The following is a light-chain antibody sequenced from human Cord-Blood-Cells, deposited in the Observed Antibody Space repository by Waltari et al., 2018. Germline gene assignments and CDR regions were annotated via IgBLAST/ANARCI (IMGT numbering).Light chain of an antibody. CDR2: EGS. CDR1: SRDVASYNL. J-gene: IGLJ2*01. Sequence: QSALTQPASVSGSPGQSITLSCTGTSRDVASYNLVSRYQQHPGKAPKLMIYEGSKRPSGVSNRFSGSKSGNTASLTISGLQAEDEADYYCCSYAGSSTFVVFGGGTKLTVL. V-gene: IGLV2-23*03. CDR3: CSYAGSSTFVV.